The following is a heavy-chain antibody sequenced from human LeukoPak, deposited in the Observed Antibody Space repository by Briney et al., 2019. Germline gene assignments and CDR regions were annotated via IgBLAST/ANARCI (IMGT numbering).Heavy chain of an antibody. V-gene: IGHV4-59*12. J-gene: IGHJ4*02. CDR2: IYYSGST. D-gene: IGHD1-26*01. CDR1: GGSISSYY. Sequence: SETLSLTCTVSGGSISSYYWSWIRQPPGKGLEWIGYIYYSGSTHYNPSLKSRVTISVDTSKNQFSLKLSSVTAADTAVYYCARDRRGSRGNYYYWGQGTLVTVSS. CDR3: ARDRRGSRGNYYY.